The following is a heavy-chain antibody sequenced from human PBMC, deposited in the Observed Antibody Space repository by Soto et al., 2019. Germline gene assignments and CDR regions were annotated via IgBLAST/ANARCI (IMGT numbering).Heavy chain of an antibody. V-gene: IGHV3-23*01. CDR1: GFTFSSYA. D-gene: IGHD2-15*01. CDR3: AKAHCSGGSCYSEGPFDY. CDR2: ISGSGGST. Sequence: EVQLLESGGGLVQPGGSLRLSCAASGFTFSSYAMSWVRQAPGKGLEWVSAISGSGGSTYYADSVKGRFTISRDNSKNTLYLQMNSLRAEDTAVYYCAKAHCSGGSCYSEGPFDYWGQRTLVTVSS. J-gene: IGHJ4*02.